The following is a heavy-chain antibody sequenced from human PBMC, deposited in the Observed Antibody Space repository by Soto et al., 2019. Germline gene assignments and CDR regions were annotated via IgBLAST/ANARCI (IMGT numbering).Heavy chain of an antibody. CDR2: MSGTSDDR. CDR3: ARADGGSPFDY. J-gene: IGHJ4*02. CDR1: GFMFSAYA. D-gene: IGHD1-26*01. V-gene: IGHV3-23*01. Sequence: EVHLLESGGGLVQPGGSLRLSCAASGFMFSAYAMHWVRQAPGQGLEWVSSMSGTSDDRYYADSVKGRFTVSRDSSTDTLYLQLNSLRAEDTALYFCARADGGSPFDYWGQGTLVIVSS.